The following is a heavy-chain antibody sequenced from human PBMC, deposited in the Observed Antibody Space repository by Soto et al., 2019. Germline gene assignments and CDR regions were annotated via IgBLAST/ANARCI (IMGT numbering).Heavy chain of an antibody. J-gene: IGHJ5*02. CDR3: ARVRGNYGFDP. D-gene: IGHD3-16*01. Sequence: ASVKVSCTDSGGTFSSYAISWVRQAPGQGLEWMGGIIPIFGTANYAQKFQGRVTITADESTSTAYMELSSLRSEDTAVYYCARVRGNYGFDPWGQGTLVTAPQ. V-gene: IGHV1-69*13. CDR2: IIPIFGTA. CDR1: GGTFSSYA.